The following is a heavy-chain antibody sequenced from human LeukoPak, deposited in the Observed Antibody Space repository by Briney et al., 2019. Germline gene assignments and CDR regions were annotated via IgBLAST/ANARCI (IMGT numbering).Heavy chain of an antibody. D-gene: IGHD3-22*01. CDR1: GYTFTSYD. Sequence: ASVKVSCKASGYTFTSYDVNWVRQATGQGLEWMGWMNPNSGNTGYAQKFQGRVTMTRNASISTAYIELSSLRSEDTAVYYCARGPYDSSGYYRSFDYWGQGTLVTVSS. CDR3: ARGPYDSSGYYRSFDY. J-gene: IGHJ4*02. V-gene: IGHV1-8*01. CDR2: MNPNSGNT.